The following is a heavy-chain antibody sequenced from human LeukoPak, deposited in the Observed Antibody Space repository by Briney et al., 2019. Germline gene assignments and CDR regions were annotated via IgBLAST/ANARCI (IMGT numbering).Heavy chain of an antibody. CDR3: ARRPRGSGSPDP. D-gene: IGHD3-10*01. CDR2: IYYSGST. Sequence: KSSETLSLTCTVSGGSISSSSYYWGWIRQPPGKGLEWIGSIYYSGSTYYNPSLKSRVTISVDTSKNQFSLKLSSVTAADTAVYYCARRPRGSGSPDPWGQGTLVTVSS. V-gene: IGHV4-39*07. J-gene: IGHJ5*02. CDR1: GGSISSSSYY.